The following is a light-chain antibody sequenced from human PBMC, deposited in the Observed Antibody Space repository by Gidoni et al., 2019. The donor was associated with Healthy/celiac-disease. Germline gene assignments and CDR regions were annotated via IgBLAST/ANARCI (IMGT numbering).Light chain of an antibody. J-gene: IGKJ1*01. V-gene: IGKV3-15*01. CDR1: QSVSSN. CDR2: GAS. CDR3: QQYNNWLRT. Sequence: EIVITQSPATLSVSPGERATISCRVSQSVSSNLDWYQQKPGKDPRLLIYGASTRETGIPARFSGSGSGTEFTLTISSLQSEDFAVYYCQQYNNWLRTFGQGTKVEIK.